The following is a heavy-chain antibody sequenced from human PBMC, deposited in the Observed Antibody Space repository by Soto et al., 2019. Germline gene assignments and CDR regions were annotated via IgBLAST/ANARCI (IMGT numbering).Heavy chain of an antibody. CDR1: GGSISSYY. D-gene: IGHD6-13*01. CDR2: IYYSGST. V-gene: IGHV4-59*01. CDR3: AREGYSSGWYAWGPFDI. Sequence: PSETLSLTCTVSGGSISSYYWSWIRQPPGKGLEWIGYIYYSGSTNYNPSLKSRVTISVDTSKNQFSLKLSSVTAADTAVYYCAREGYSSGWYAWGPFDIWGQGTMVTVSS. J-gene: IGHJ3*02.